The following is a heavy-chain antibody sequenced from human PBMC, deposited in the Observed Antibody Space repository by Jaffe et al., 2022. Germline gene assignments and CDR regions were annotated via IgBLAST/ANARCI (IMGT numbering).Heavy chain of an antibody. J-gene: IGHJ5*02. D-gene: IGHD3-3*01. CDR3: ARDRLEWLLWGSGRTGMWFDP. CDR2: INAGNGNT. CDR1: GYTFTSYA. V-gene: IGHV1-3*01. Sequence: QVQLVQSGAEVKKPGASVKVSCKASGYTFTSYAMHWVRQAPGQRLEWMGWINAGNGNTKYSQKFQGRVTITRDTSASTAYMELSSLRSEDTAVYYCARDRLEWLLWGSGRTGMWFDPWGQGTLVTVSS.